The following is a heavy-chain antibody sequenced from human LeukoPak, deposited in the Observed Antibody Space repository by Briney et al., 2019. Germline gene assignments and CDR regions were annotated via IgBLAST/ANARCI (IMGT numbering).Heavy chain of an antibody. D-gene: IGHD2-2*01. CDR3: ARAPSAAVRALDF. Sequence: SETLSLTCSVSGGSITNHYWAWIRQPPGKGLEWIGYLFYRGTTFYNPSLKSRVSISLDTSKNQVPLKLTSVTAADTAIYYCARAPSAAVRALDFWGPGTLVAVSS. J-gene: IGHJ4*02. CDR1: GGSITNHY. CDR2: LFYRGTT. V-gene: IGHV4-59*11.